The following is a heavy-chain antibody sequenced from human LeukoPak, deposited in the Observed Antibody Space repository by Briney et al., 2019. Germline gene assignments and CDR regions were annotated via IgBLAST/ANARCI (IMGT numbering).Heavy chain of an antibody. V-gene: IGHV3-9*01. J-gene: IGHJ5*02. D-gene: IGHD1-26*01. Sequence: GGSLRLSCAASGFTFDDYAMHWVRQAPGKGLEWVSGISWNSGSIGCADSVKGRFTISRDNARNSLYLQMNSLRAEDTALYYCAKGGRIVGATTPWGDGWFDPWGQGTLVTVSS. CDR3: AKGGRIVGATTPWGDGWFDP. CDR1: GFTFDDYA. CDR2: ISWNSGSI.